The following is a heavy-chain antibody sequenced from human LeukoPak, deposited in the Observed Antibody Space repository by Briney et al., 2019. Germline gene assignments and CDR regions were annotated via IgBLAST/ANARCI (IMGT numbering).Heavy chain of an antibody. D-gene: IGHD1-14*01. CDR2: INPNGGGT. V-gene: IGHV1-2*02. J-gene: IGHJ4*02. CDR1: GYTFTDYY. Sequence: ASVKVSCKASGYTFTDYYIHWVRQAPGQGLEWMGWINPNGGGTNYAQKFQGRVTVTRDTSINTAYMELSSLRSDDTVHYYCAGGITGGDYWGQGTLVTVSS. CDR3: AGGITGGDY.